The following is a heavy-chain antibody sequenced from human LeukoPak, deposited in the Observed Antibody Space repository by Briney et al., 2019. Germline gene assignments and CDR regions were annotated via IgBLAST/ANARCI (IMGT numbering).Heavy chain of an antibody. V-gene: IGHV4-59*01. Sequence: PSETLSLTCTVSGASISGYYWSWIRQPPGKGLEWIGYAHYSGSTNYSPSLKSRVTISVDTPKNQFSLKLTSVTAADTAFHYCASWAGDWGFDYWGQGTLVSVSS. CDR2: AHYSGST. J-gene: IGHJ4*02. CDR1: GASISGYY. CDR3: ASWAGDWGFDY. D-gene: IGHD7-27*01.